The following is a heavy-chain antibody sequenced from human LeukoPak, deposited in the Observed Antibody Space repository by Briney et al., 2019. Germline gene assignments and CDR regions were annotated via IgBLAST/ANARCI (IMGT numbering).Heavy chain of an antibody. CDR1: GYTFTGYY. J-gene: IGHJ4*02. D-gene: IGHD4-23*01. CDR2: INPNTGGP. Sequence: ASVKVSCKASGYTFTGYYMHWVRQAPGQGLEWMGWINPNTGGPHYAQKFQGRVTMTRDTSIRIAYMDLSSLKSDDTAVYYCARDFYGGNFGTLDYWGQGTLVTVSS. CDR3: ARDFYGGNFGTLDY. V-gene: IGHV1-2*02.